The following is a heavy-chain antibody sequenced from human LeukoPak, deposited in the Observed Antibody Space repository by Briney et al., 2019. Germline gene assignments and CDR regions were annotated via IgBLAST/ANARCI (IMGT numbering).Heavy chain of an antibody. CDR3: ARESGSVTSEVDFDY. CDR1: GFTFSSYG. Sequence: GGSLRLSCAASGFTFSSYGMHWVRQAPGKGLEWVATIRRDGSQKYYVDSVKGRFTISRDNAKNSLYLQMNSLRAEDTAVYYCARESGSVTSEVDFDYWGQGTLVTVSS. CDR2: IRRDGSQK. D-gene: IGHD4-17*01. V-gene: IGHV3-7*01. J-gene: IGHJ4*02.